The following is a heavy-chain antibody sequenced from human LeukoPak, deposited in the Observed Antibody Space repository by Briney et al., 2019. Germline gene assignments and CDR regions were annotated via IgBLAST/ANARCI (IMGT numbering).Heavy chain of an antibody. V-gene: IGHV4-59*01. Sequence: SETLSLTCTVSGGSISSYYWSWIRQPPGKGLEWIGYIYYSGSTNYNPSLKSRVTISVDTSKNQFSLKLSSVTAADTAEYYCARGGYYFDYWGQGTLVTVSS. CDR3: ARGGYYFDY. CDR1: GGSISSYY. CDR2: IYYSGST. J-gene: IGHJ4*02.